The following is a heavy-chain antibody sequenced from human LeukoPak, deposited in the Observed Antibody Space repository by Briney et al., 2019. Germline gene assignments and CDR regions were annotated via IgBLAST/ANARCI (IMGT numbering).Heavy chain of an antibody. CDR1: GGTFSSYA. CDR2: INTNTGNP. Sequence: ASVKVSCKASGGTFSSYAISWVRQAPGQGLGWMGWINTNTGNPTYAQGFTGRFVFSLDTSVSTAYLQISSLKAEDTAVYYCARSPTYYDSSGFHWFDPWGQGTLVTVSS. CDR3: ARSPTYYDSSGFHWFDP. V-gene: IGHV7-4-1*02. J-gene: IGHJ5*02. D-gene: IGHD3-22*01.